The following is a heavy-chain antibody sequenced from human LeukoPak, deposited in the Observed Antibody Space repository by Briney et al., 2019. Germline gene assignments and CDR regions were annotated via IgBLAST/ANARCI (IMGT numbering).Heavy chain of an antibody. CDR1: GFTVSSNY. Sequence: PGGSLRLSCAASGFTVSSNYMSWVRQAPGKGLEWVSVIYSGGSTYYADSVKGRFTISRDNSKNTLYLQMNSLRAEDTAVYYCARSRRTMYSSSWYYFDYWGQGTLVTVSS. CDR3: ARSRRTMYSSSWYYFDY. V-gene: IGHV3-66*01. CDR2: IYSGGST. D-gene: IGHD6-13*01. J-gene: IGHJ4*02.